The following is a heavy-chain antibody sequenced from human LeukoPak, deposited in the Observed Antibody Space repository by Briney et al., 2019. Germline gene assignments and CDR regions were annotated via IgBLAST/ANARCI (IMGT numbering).Heavy chain of an antibody. D-gene: IGHD2-15*01. CDR1: GYTFTSYG. CDR3: ARDYCSGGSCYSNWFDP. Sequence: ASVTVSCKASGYTFTSYGISWVRQAPGQGLEWMGWISAYNGNTNYAQKLQGRVTMTTDTSTSAAYMELRSLRSDDTAVYYCARDYCSGGSCYSNWFDPWGQGTLVTVSS. V-gene: IGHV1-18*01. CDR2: ISAYNGNT. J-gene: IGHJ5*02.